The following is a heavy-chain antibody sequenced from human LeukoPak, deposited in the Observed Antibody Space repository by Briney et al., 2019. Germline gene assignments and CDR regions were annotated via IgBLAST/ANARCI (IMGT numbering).Heavy chain of an antibody. CDR2: IYGGGTT. V-gene: IGHV3-53*04. CDR3: TGGMTTWL. CDR1: GFTVGTSY. J-gene: IGHJ4*02. Sequence: GGSLRLSCAASGFTVGTSYMSWVRQAPGKGLEWVAVIYGGGTTYYADSVKGRFTIFRHNSENTLYFQMNNLRAEDTAVYYCTGGMTTWLWGQGTLVTVSS. D-gene: IGHD2/OR15-2a*01.